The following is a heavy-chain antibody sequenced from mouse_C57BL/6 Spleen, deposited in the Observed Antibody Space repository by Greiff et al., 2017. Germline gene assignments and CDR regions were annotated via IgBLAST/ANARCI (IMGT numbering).Heavy chain of an antibody. CDR2: IHPNSGST. Sequence: QVQLQQPGAELVKPGASVKLSCKASGYTFTSYWMHWVKQRPGQGLEWIGMIHPNSGSTNYNEKFKSKATLTVDKSSSTAYMQLSSLTSEDSAVYYCARKGITTVVAPYYYAMDYWGKGTSVTVSS. D-gene: IGHD1-1*01. CDR1: GYTFTSYW. CDR3: ARKGITTVVAPYYYAMDY. V-gene: IGHV1-64*01. J-gene: IGHJ4*01.